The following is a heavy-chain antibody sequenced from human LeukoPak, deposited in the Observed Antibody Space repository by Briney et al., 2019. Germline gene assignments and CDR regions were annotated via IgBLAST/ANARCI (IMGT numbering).Heavy chain of an antibody. CDR1: GFTFSSYE. J-gene: IGHJ6*02. CDR2: ISSSGSII. Sequence: GGSLRLSCAASGFTFSSYEMNWVRQAPGKGLEWVSYISSSGSIIYYADSVKGRFTISRDNAKNSLYLQMNSLRAEDPAVYYCARDCSGGSCYSEDGYYYYGMDVWGQGTTVTVSS. D-gene: IGHD2-15*01. V-gene: IGHV3-48*03. CDR3: ARDCSGGSCYSEDGYYYYGMDV.